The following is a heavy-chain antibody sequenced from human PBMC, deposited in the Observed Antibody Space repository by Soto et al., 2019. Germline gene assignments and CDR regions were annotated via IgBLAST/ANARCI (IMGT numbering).Heavy chain of an antibody. CDR1: GYTFASYD. Sequence: ASVKVSCKASGYTFASYDINWVRQATGQGLEWMGWINPNSGNTGYAQKFQGRVTMTRNTSISTAYMELSSLRSEDTAVYYCARAPAXSINWFDPWGQGTLVTVSS. J-gene: IGHJ5*02. CDR2: INPNSGNT. CDR3: ARAPAXSINWFDP. V-gene: IGHV1-8*01.